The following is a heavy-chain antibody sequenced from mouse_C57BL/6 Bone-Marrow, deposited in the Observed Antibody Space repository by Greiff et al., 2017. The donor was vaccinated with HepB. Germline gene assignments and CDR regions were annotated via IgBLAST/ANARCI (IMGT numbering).Heavy chain of an antibody. J-gene: IGHJ3*01. Sequence: VKLQQPGAELVKPGASVKMSCKASGYTFTSYWITWVKQRPGQGLEWIGYIYPGSGSTNYNEKFKSKATLTVDTSSSTAYMQLSSLTSEDSAVYYWAMGEDDGYPLFAYWGQGTLVTVSA. CDR1: GYTFTSYW. V-gene: IGHV1-55*01. D-gene: IGHD2-3*01. CDR3: AMGEDDGYPLFAY. CDR2: IYPGSGST.